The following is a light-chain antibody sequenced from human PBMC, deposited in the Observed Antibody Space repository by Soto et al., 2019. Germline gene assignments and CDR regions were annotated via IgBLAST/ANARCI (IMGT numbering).Light chain of an antibody. V-gene: IGKV1-5*03. J-gene: IGKJ4*01. CDR3: QQYDTSPLT. CDR1: QSISNW. Sequence: DTQMTQSPSTLSASVGDRVTITCRASQSISNWLAWYQQKPGKAPNLLIYFASTLQSGVPSRFSGSGSGTEFTLTISSLQPDHFATYYCQQYDTSPLTFGGGTKVEIK. CDR2: FAS.